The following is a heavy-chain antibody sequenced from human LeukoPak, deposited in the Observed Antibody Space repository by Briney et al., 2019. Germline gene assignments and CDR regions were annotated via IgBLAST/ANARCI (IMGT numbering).Heavy chain of an antibody. J-gene: IGHJ4*02. CDR1: GFTVSSNY. D-gene: IGHD3-10*01. CDR3: AKDMGNYYGSGSYFYH. V-gene: IGHV3-53*05. Sequence: GGSLRLSCAASGFTVSSNYMSWVRQAPGKGLEWVSVIYSGGSTYYADSVKGRFTISRDNAKNSLYLQMNSLRAEDTALYYCAKDMGNYYGSGSYFYHWGQGTLVTVSS. CDR2: IYSGGST.